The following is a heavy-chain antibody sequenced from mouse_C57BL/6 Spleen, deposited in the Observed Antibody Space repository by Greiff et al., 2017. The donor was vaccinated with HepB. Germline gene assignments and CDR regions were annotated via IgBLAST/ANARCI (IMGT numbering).Heavy chain of an antibody. CDR2: IDPENGDT. CDR3: TTRMVTTVVAVDY. Sequence: EVKLMESGAELVRPGASVKLSCTASGFNIKDDYMHWVKQRPEQGLEWIGWIDPENGDTEYASKFQGKATITADTSSNTAYLQLSSLTSEDTAVYYCTTRMVTTVVAVDYWGQGTTLTVSS. J-gene: IGHJ2*01. CDR1: GFNIKDDY. V-gene: IGHV14-4*01. D-gene: IGHD1-1*01.